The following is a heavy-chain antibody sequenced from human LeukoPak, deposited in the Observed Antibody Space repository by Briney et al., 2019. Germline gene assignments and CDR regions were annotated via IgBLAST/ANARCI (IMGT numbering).Heavy chain of an antibody. Sequence: GASVKVSCKASGYTFTGYYMHWVRQAPGQGLEWMGWINPNSGGTNYAQKFQGRATMTRDTSISTAYMELSRLRSDDTAVYYCARDLAAAGTDYYGMDVWGQGTTVTVSS. CDR2: INPNSGGT. CDR1: GYTFTGYY. D-gene: IGHD6-13*01. J-gene: IGHJ6*02. CDR3: ARDLAAAGTDYYGMDV. V-gene: IGHV1-2*02.